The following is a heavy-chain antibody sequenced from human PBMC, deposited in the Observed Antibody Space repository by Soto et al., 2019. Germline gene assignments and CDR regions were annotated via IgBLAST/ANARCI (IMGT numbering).Heavy chain of an antibody. CDR1: GGTFSSYT. J-gene: IGHJ2*01. V-gene: IGHV1-69*02. D-gene: IGHD2-8*02. Sequence: QVQLVQSGAEVKKPGSSVKVSCKASGGTFSSYTISWVRQAPGQGLEWMGRIIPILGIANYAQKFQGRVTITADKSTSTAYMELSSLRSEDTAVYYCARALALPVDVNSPNVRYFDLWGRGTLVTVSS. CDR3: ARALALPVDVNSPNVRYFDL. CDR2: IIPILGIA.